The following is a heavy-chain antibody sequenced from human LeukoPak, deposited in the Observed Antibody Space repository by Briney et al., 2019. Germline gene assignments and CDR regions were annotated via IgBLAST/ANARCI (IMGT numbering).Heavy chain of an antibody. J-gene: IGHJ4*02. Sequence: QPGGSLRLSCAVSGFSFSNYDMHWVRQAPGKGLEWVAVISYDGSNKYYADSVKGRFTISRDNSKNTVYLQMNSLRAEDTAVYYCAGGDSSGYPGRYWGQGTLVTVSS. D-gene: IGHD3-22*01. CDR3: AGGDSSGYPGRY. CDR2: ISYDGSNK. V-gene: IGHV3-30*03. CDR1: GFSFSNYD.